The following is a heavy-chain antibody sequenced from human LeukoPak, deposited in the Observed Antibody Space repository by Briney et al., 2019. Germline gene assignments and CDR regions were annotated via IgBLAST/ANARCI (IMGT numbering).Heavy chain of an antibody. V-gene: IGHV6-1*01. J-gene: IGHJ4*02. Sequence: SQTLSLTCAISGDSVSSKSAAWNWIRQSPSRGLEWLGRTYYRSKWYNDYAVSVNGRITIIADTSKNQFSLRLSSVTTEDTAVYFCARAPGDSGDFYYWGQGTLVTVSS. CDR2: TYYRSKWYN. CDR1: GDSVSSKSAA. CDR3: ARAPGDSGDFYY. D-gene: IGHD6-13*01.